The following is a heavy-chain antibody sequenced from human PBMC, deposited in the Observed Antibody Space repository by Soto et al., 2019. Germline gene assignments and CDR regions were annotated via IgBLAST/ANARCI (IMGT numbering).Heavy chain of an antibody. J-gene: IGHJ4*02. D-gene: IGHD6-6*01. CDR2: IFYSSQWYS. Sequence: QVQLQQSGPGLVKPSQTLSLTCAISGDYVSSNTATWNWIRQSPSRGLEWLGRIFYSSQWYSNYAVSVKSRIPINPDTSKNQFALQLNSVTPEGAAIYYCARGGQQVVPVWGQGTLVTVSS. CDR1: GDYVSSNTAT. CDR3: ARGGQQVVPV. V-gene: IGHV6-1*01.